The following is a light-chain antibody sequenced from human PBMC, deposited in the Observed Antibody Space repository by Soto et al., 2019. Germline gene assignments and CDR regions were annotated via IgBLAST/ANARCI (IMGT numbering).Light chain of an antibody. Sequence: DIQMTQSPSSLSASVGDRVTITCRASQSITSSLNWYQQKPGKAPKLLLYAASRLQSGVPSRFSGGGSGTHFPLTISSLQPEDFETSYCQQSYSMPLTFGGGTKVEIK. V-gene: IGKV1-39*01. CDR1: QSITSS. J-gene: IGKJ4*01. CDR2: AAS. CDR3: QQSYSMPLT.